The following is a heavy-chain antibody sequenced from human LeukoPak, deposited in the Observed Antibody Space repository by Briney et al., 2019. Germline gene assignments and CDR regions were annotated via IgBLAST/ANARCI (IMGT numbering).Heavy chain of an antibody. CDR1: GGSMSSYY. CDR2: IYYSGST. CDR3: ARDLGYCSSTSCYTWFDP. V-gene: IGHV4-59*01. D-gene: IGHD2-2*02. J-gene: IGHJ5*02. Sequence: SETLSLTCTVSGGSMSSYYWSWIRQPPGKGLEWIGYIYYSGSTNYNPSLKSRVTISVDTSKNQFSLKLSSVTAADTAVYYCARDLGYCSSTSCYTWFDPWGQGTLVTVSS.